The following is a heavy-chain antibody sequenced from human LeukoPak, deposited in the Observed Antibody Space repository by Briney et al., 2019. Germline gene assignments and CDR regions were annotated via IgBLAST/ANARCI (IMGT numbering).Heavy chain of an antibody. CDR3: AGVHVTVGSFY. CDR2: IYTGGST. CDR1: GFTFSSYE. Sequence: GGSLRLSCAASGFTFSSYEMNWVRQAPGKGLEWVSVIYTGGSTYYADSVKGRFTISRDNSKNTLYLQMDSLTTEDTAVYYCAGVHVTVGSFYWGQGTLVTVSS. J-gene: IGHJ4*02. V-gene: IGHV3-66*02. D-gene: IGHD3-10*01.